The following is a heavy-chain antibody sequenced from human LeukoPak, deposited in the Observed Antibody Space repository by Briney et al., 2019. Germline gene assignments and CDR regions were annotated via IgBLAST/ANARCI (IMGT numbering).Heavy chain of an antibody. CDR3: AKAGWYDYYYGMDV. Sequence: GGSLRLSCAASGFTFSSYAMSWVRQAPGKGLEWVSAISGSGGSTYYAASVKGRFTISRDNSKNTLYLQMNSLRAEDTAVYYCAKAGWYDYYYGMDVWGQGTTVTVSS. CDR2: ISGSGGST. D-gene: IGHD6-19*01. CDR1: GFTFSSYA. J-gene: IGHJ6*02. V-gene: IGHV3-23*01.